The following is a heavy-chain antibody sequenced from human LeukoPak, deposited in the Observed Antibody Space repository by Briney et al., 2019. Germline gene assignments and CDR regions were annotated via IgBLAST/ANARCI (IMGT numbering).Heavy chain of an antibody. CDR2: IYYSGST. CDR3: ARDTYYYDSSGYYRFDY. V-gene: IGHV4-59*01. J-gene: IGHJ4*02. D-gene: IGHD3-22*01. Sequence: PSETLSLTCTVSGGSTSSYYWSWIRQPPGKGLEWIGYIYYSGSTNYNPSLKSRVTISVDTSKNQFSLKLSSVTAADTAVYYCARDTYYYDSSGYYRFDYWGQGTLVTVSS. CDR1: GGSTSSYY.